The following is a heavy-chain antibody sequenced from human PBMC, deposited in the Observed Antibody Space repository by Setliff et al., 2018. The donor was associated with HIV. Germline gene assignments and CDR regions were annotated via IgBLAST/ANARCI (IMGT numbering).Heavy chain of an antibody. CDR2: INQGGIS. Sequence: SETLSLTCAVYGGSFSDHYWTWIRQPPGKGLEWIGEINQGGISNFNPSLKSRVTMPIDTPKNQFSLKLSSVTAADTAVYFCARGGGFWRGQLDYWGQGTQVTVSS. CDR3: ARGGGFWRGQLDY. V-gene: IGHV4-34*01. J-gene: IGHJ4*02. CDR1: GGSFSDHY. D-gene: IGHD3-3*01.